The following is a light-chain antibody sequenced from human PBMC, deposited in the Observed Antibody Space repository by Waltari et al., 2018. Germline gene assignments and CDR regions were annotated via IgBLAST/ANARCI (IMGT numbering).Light chain of an antibody. CDR1: QSISDY. V-gene: IGKV1-5*01. Sequence: DIQMTQSPSTLSPSVGDTVTITCRASQSISDYSAWYQQKPGKAPKLLIYDASTLKNGEPSRFSGSVSGTEFTLTISSLQPDDFATYYCQHYSGFSSRTFGQGTKVDIK. CDR2: DAS. CDR3: QHYSGFSSRT. J-gene: IGKJ1*01.